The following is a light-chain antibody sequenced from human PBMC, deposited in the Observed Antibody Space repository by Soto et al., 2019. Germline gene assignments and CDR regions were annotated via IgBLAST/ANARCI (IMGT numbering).Light chain of an antibody. J-gene: IGLJ2*01. V-gene: IGLV2-11*01. Sequence: QSALTQPRSVSGSPGQSVTISCTGTSSAVGGYNYVSWYQQHPGKAPKLMIYDVSKRPSGVPDRFSGSKSGNTASLTISGLQAEDEADYYCCSYAGSYPVVFGGGPKVTVL. CDR3: CSYAGSYPVV. CDR1: SSAVGGYNY. CDR2: DVS.